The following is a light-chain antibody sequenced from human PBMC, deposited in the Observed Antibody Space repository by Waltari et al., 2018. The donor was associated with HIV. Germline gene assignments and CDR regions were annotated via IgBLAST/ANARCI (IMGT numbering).Light chain of an antibody. CDR1: QTITRY. V-gene: IGKV1-39*01. CDR3: QQSYSIPFT. Sequence: DLQLPQSPSSLSASLGARVTLTCRASQTITRYLNWYQQKPGKAPKLLIYGASNLQSGVPSRFSGSGSGADFTLTISTLQPEDFATYYCQQSYSIPFTFGPGTKVDIK. CDR2: GAS. J-gene: IGKJ3*01.